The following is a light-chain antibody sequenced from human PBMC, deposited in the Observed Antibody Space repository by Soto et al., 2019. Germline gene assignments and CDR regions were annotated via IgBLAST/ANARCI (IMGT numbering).Light chain of an antibody. Sequence: EIVLTQSPATLSLSPGERATLSCRASQTVSSYLVWYQQKSGQAHRLLIYDASNRATGIPARFSGSGSGTDFTLTISSLEPEDFAVYYCQQRSNWITFGQGTRLEIK. J-gene: IGKJ5*01. CDR1: QTVSSY. CDR3: QQRSNWIT. CDR2: DAS. V-gene: IGKV3-11*01.